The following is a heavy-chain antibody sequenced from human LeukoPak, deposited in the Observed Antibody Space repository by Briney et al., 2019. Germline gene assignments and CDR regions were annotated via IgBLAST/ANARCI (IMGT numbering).Heavy chain of an antibody. CDR3: ARESGSYLWRSWLNP. D-gene: IGHD3-16*01. V-gene: IGHV4-38-2*02. J-gene: IGHJ5*02. Sequence: SETLSLTCTVSGYSISSGYYWGWIRQPPGKGLEWIGSIYHSGSTYYNPSLKSRVTISVDTSKNQFSLKLNSVTAADTAVYYCARESGSYLWRSWLNPWGQGTLVTVS. CDR1: GYSISSGYY. CDR2: IYHSGST.